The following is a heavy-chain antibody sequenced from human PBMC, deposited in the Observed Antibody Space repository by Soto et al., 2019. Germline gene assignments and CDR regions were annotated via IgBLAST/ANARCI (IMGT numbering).Heavy chain of an antibody. D-gene: IGHD6-13*01. V-gene: IGHV5-51*01. J-gene: IGHJ4*02. CDR1: GYSFTSYW. Sequence: GESLKISCKGSGYSFTSYWIGWVRQMPGKGLEWMGIIYPGDSDTRYSPSFQGQVTISADKSISTAYPQWSSLKASDTAMYYCARLERGIAAAGSLAYWGQGTLVTVSS. CDR3: ARLERGIAAAGSLAY. CDR2: IYPGDSDT.